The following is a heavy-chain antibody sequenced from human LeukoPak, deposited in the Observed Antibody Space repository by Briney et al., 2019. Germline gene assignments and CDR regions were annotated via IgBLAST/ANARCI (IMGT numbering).Heavy chain of an antibody. CDR3: ARDLDGYCSSSSCSGWFDP. V-gene: IGHV4-59*01. Sequence: ETPSHTRTVSGGSLCPYYWSWSPPPPRERLGWIGNIYYCGSTRYHISLNSRVTISVDRSKIQFSLKLSSVTAADTAVYHGARDLDGYCSSSSCSGWFDPWGQGTLVTVSS. CDR2: IYYCGST. CDR1: GGSLCPYY. J-gene: IGHJ5*02. D-gene: IGHD2-2*03.